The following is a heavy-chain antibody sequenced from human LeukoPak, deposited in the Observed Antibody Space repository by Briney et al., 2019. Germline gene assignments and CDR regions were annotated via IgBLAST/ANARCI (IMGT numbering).Heavy chain of an antibody. Sequence: GASVKVSCKASGYTFTTYTMNWVRQAPGQGLEWMGWISAYNGNTNYAQKLQGRVTMTTDTSTSTAYMELRSLRSDDTAVYYCARGAARYFDWLSRYYYYYYYMDVWGKGTTVTISS. D-gene: IGHD3-9*01. CDR1: GYTFTTYT. V-gene: IGHV1-18*01. CDR3: ARGAARYFDWLSRYYYYYYYMDV. J-gene: IGHJ6*03. CDR2: ISAYNGNT.